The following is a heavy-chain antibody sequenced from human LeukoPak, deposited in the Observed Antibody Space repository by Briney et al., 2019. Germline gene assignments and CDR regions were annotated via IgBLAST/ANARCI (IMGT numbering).Heavy chain of an antibody. CDR2: INHSGST. Sequence: PSETLSLTCAVYGGSFSGYYWSWIRQPPGKGLEWIGEINHSGSTNYNPSLKSRVTISVDTSKNQFSLKLSSVTAADTAVYYCARGYASNDFWSGYFLNFGYWGQGTLVTVSS. CDR1: GGSFSGYY. V-gene: IGHV4-34*01. D-gene: IGHD3-3*01. J-gene: IGHJ4*02. CDR3: ARGYASNDFWSGYFLNFGY.